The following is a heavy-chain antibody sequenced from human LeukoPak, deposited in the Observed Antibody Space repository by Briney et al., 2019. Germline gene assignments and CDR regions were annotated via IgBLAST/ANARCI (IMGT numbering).Heavy chain of an antibody. CDR2: ISGSGGST. CDR3: AKDLNSGSFLPDY. CDR1: GFTFSSYG. V-gene: IGHV3-23*01. D-gene: IGHD1-26*01. J-gene: IGHJ4*02. Sequence: GGSLRLSCAASGFTFSSYGMSWVRQAPGKGLEWVSAISGSGGSTYYADSVKGRFTISRDNSKNTLYLQMNSLRAEDTAVYYCAKDLNSGSFLPDYWGQGTLVTVSS.